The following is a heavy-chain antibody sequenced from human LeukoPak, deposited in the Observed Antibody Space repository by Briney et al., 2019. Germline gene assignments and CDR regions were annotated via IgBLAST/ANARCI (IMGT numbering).Heavy chain of an antibody. V-gene: IGHV4-30-2*01. D-gene: IGHD4-17*01. CDR3: ARDRYGDHTYFDY. CDR1: GGSISSGGYS. CDR2: IYHSGST. J-gene: IGHJ4*02. Sequence: SETLSLTCAVSGGSISSGGYSWSWIRQPPGKGLEWIGYIYHSGSTYYSPSLKSRVTISVDRSKNQFSLKLNSVTAADTAVYYCARDRYGDHTYFDYWGQGTLVTVSS.